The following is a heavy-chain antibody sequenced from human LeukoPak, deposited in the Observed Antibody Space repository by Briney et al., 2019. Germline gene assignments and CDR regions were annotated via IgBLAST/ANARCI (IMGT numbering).Heavy chain of an antibody. CDR2: ISWNSGSI. CDR3: VRGLGPFFLVVPADVRYYYGMDV. J-gene: IGHJ6*02. V-gene: IGHV3-9*01. CDR1: GFTFDDYA. Sequence: GRSLRLSCAACGFTFDDYAMQWVRQAPGKGLQWVSGISWNSGSIGYADSVKGRFTISRENAKNSLHLQMNSLRAEDTALYYCVRGLGPFFLVVPADVRYYYGMDVWGQGTTVTVSS. D-gene: IGHD2-2*01.